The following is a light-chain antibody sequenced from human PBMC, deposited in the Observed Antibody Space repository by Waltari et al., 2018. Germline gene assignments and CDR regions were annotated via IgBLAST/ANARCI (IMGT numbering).Light chain of an antibody. CDR2: GKN. Sequence: SSELTQDPAVSVALGQTVRITCQGDSLSSYFDSWYQQKPGQAPVLVMYGKNIRPSGIPDRISGSRSGNTASLTITGTQAEDEADYYCNSRDTNNHWVFGGGTKLTVL. V-gene: IGLV3-19*01. CDR3: NSRDTNNHWV. CDR1: SLSSYF. J-gene: IGLJ3*02.